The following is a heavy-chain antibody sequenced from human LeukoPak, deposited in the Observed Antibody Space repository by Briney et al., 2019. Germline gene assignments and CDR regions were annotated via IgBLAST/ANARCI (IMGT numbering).Heavy chain of an antibody. J-gene: IGHJ5*02. CDR3: ARGHSSGWYYNWFDP. V-gene: IGHV1-46*01. D-gene: IGHD6-19*01. CDR1: GYTFTSYY. Sequence: ASVKVSCKASGYTFTSYYMHWVRQAPGQGLEWMGIINPSGGSTSYAQKFQGRVTMTRDMSTSTVYMELSSLRSEDTAVYYCARGHSSGWYYNWFDPWGQGTLVTVSS. CDR2: INPSGGST.